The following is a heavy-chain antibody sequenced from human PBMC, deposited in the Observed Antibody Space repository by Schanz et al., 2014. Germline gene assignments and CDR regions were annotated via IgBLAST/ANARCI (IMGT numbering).Heavy chain of an antibody. CDR1: GFTFDRYN. J-gene: IGHJ4*02. V-gene: IGHV3-21*01. CDR3: ARAQWLLLHQYYFDY. Sequence: QVVESGGGLVKPGGSLRLSCAASGFTFDRYNMNWVRQAPGKGLEWVASISSRSDYIYYADSVKGRFTISRDNDKDSLYLQMNSLRAEDTAIYYCARAQWLLLHQYYFDYWGQGTLVTVSS. D-gene: IGHD3-22*01. CDR2: ISSRSDYI.